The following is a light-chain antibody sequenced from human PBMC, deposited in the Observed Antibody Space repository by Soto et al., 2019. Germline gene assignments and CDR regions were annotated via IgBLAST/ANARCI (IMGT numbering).Light chain of an antibody. CDR3: QQRESWPLT. CDR2: DVS. Sequence: ENVLTQSPATLSLSPGEGATLSCRASESVGSDLAWYQQKPGQPPRLLIYDVSGRATGVPARFSGSGSGTDFTPTISSLEPEDFAVYYCQQRESWPLTFGGGTKVEIK. CDR1: ESVGSD. V-gene: IGKV3-11*01. J-gene: IGKJ4*01.